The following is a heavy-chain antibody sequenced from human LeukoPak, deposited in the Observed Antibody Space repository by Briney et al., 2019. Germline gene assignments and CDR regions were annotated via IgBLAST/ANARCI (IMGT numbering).Heavy chain of an antibody. Sequence: ASVKVSCKASGSTFTGYYMHWVRQAPGQGLEWMGWINPNSGGTDYPQKFQGRANITRDTSLSTAYVEMSRLRSDDTAVYYCTRATSVVVPAADHYYYGMDVWGQGTTVTVSS. CDR2: INPNSGGT. D-gene: IGHD2-2*01. CDR1: GSTFTGYY. V-gene: IGHV1-2*02. CDR3: TRATSVVVPAADHYYYGMDV. J-gene: IGHJ6*02.